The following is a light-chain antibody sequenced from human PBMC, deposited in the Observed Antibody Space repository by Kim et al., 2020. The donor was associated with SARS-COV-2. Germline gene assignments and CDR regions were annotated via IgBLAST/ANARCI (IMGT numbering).Light chain of an antibody. Sequence: QSALTQPASVSGSPGQSVTISCTGTSSDVGGYNYVSWYQQHPGKAPKLMIHEVSKRPSGVSARFSGSKSGNTASLTVSGLQAEDEADYYCSSYADSNMGVFGGGTQLTVL. V-gene: IGLV2-8*01. CDR2: EVS. J-gene: IGLJ3*02. CDR3: SSYADSNMGV. CDR1: SSDVGGYNY.